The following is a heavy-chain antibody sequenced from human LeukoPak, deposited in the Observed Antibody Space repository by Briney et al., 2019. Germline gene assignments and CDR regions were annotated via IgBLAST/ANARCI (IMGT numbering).Heavy chain of an antibody. D-gene: IGHD1-26*01. CDR3: AKDPNAGGEGSFDY. V-gene: IGHV3-23*01. CDR1: GFTFSSYA. CDR2: ISGSGGST. J-gene: IGHJ4*02. Sequence: GGSLRLSCAASGFTFSSYAMSWVRQAPGKGPEWVSAISGSGGSTYYADSVKGRFTISRDNSKNTLYLQMNSLRAEDTAVYYCAKDPNAGGEGSFDYWGQGTLVTVSS.